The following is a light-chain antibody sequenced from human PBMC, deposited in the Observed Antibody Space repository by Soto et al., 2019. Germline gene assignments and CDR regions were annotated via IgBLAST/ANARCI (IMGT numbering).Light chain of an antibody. Sequence: DIQMTQSPSSLSASVGDRATITCRAGQSISSYLNWYQQKPGKAPKLLIYAASSLQSGVPSRFSGSGSGTDFTLTISSLQPEDFATYYCQQSYSTPPITFGQGTRLEIK. V-gene: IGKV1-39*01. CDR3: QQSYSTPPIT. CDR2: AAS. CDR1: QSISSY. J-gene: IGKJ5*01.